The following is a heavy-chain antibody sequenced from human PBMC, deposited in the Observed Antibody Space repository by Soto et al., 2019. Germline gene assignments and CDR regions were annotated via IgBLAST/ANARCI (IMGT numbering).Heavy chain of an antibody. CDR3: ARDRYSSGWYDLDY. CDR2: IWYDGSYK. CDR1: GFTFSSYG. Sequence: QVQLVDSGGGVVQPGRSLRLSYAASGFTFSSYGMHWVRQAPGKGLEWVAVIWYDGSYKYYADSVKGRFTISRDNSKNTLYLQMNSLRAEDTAVYYCARDRYSSGWYDLDYWGQGTLVTVSS. D-gene: IGHD6-19*01. V-gene: IGHV3-33*01. J-gene: IGHJ4*02.